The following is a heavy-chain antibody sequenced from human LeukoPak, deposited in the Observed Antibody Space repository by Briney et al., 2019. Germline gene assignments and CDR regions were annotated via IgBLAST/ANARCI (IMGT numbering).Heavy chain of an antibody. V-gene: IGHV3-21*01. CDR3: ARSEIAARSSGDY. Sequence: GGSLRLSCAASGFTFSSYSMNWVRQAPGKGLEWVSSISSSSSYIYYADSVKGRFTISRDNAKNSLYLQMNSLRAEDTAVYYCARSEIAARSSGDYWGQGTLVTVSS. CDR1: GFTFSSYS. D-gene: IGHD6-6*01. J-gene: IGHJ4*02. CDR2: ISSSSSYI.